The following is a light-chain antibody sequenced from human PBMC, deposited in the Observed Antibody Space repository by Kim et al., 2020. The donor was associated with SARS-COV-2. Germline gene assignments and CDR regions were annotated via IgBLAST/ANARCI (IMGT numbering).Light chain of an antibody. CDR3: AAWDDGLDGYV. CDR1: SSNIGSNP. CDR2: TDN. Sequence: GQRVTNSCSGSSSNIGSNPVNWYQQFPGAAPKLLIFTDNQRPSGVPDRFSGSKSGASASLAISGLQFEDEGDYYCAAWDDGLDGYVFGSGTKVTVL. V-gene: IGLV1-44*01. J-gene: IGLJ1*01.